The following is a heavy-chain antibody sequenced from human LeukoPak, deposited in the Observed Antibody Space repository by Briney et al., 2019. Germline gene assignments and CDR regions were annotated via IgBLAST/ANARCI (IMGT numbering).Heavy chain of an antibody. J-gene: IGHJ4*02. CDR3: VKDSSGYSPLDY. CDR2: VSYDGSNK. Sequence: GGSLRLSCAASGFTFSSYAMHWVRQAPGKGLEWVAIVSYDGSNKYYADSVKGRFTISRDNSKDTLYLQMNSLRAEDTAVYYCVKDSSGYSPLDYWGQGTLVTVSS. V-gene: IGHV3-30*04. CDR1: GFTFSSYA. D-gene: IGHD3-22*01.